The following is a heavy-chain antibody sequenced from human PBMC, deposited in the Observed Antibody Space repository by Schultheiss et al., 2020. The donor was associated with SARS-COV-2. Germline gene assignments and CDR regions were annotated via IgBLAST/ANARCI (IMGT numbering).Heavy chain of an antibody. CDR1: GGSISSSSYY. CDR3: ARAAAYYYDSSGYYPYY. Sequence: GSLRLSCTVSGGSISSSSYYWGWIRQPPGKGLEWIGEINHSGSTNYNPSLKSRVTISVDTSKNQFSLKLSSVTAADTAVYYCARAAAYYYDSSGYYPYYWGQGTLVTVSS. CDR2: INHSGST. V-gene: IGHV4-39*07. J-gene: IGHJ4*02. D-gene: IGHD3-22*01.